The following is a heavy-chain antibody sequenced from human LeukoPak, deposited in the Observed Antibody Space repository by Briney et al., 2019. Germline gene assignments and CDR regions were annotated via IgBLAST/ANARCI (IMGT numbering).Heavy chain of an antibody. CDR1: GGSISSYY. CDR3: ARRRGYSYDY. D-gene: IGHD5-18*01. J-gene: IGHJ4*02. CDR2: IYYSGGT. Sequence: PSETLSLTCTVSGGSISSYYWSSIRQPPGEGVEWIRYIYYSGGTNYNPSLKSGVTISVDTSKNQFSLQLSSVTAADPAVYYCARRRGYSYDYWGQGTLVTVSS. V-gene: IGHV4-59*01.